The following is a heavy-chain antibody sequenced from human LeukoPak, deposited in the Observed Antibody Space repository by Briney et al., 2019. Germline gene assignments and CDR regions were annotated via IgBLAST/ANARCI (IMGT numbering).Heavy chain of an antibody. CDR1: GGSISSGDYS. CDR3: ARHGGPTRGGWFDP. J-gene: IGHJ5*02. Sequence: SETLSLTCAVSGGSISSGDYSWSWVRQPPGKGLEWIGYIYHTGGTFYNPSLKSRVTMSVDTSKNPFSLKLTSVTAADTAVYYCARHGGPTRGGWFDPWGQGTLVTVSS. CDR2: IYHTGGT. V-gene: IGHV4-30-2*01. D-gene: IGHD1-26*01.